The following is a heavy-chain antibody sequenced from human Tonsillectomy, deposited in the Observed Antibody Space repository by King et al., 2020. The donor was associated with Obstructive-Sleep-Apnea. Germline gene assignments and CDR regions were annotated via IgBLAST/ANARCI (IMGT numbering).Heavy chain of an antibody. CDR2: INPNSGGT. J-gene: IGHJ6*02. V-gene: IGHV1-2*04. D-gene: IGHD3-10*01. CDR3: AREEVWFGELNYYYDMDV. CDR1: GYTFTGYY. Sequence: QLVQSGAEVKKPGASVKVSCKASGYTFTGYYMHWVRQAPGQGLEWMGWINPNSGGTNYAQKFQGWVTMTRDTSISTAYMELSGLRSDDTAVYYCAREEVWFGELNYYYDMDVWGQGTTVTVSS.